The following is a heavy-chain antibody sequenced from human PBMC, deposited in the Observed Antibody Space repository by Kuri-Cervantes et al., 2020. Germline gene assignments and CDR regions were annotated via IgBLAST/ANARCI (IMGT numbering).Heavy chain of an antibody. CDR1: GFTFDDYA. CDR3: AREGATSGSFDF. CDR2: IWYDGSNK. Sequence: LSLTCAAYGFTFDDYAMHWVRQAPGKGLEWVAVIWYDGSNKYYADSVKGRFTISRDNSKNTVYLQMENLRGEDTGVYYCAREGATSGSFDFWGQGTPVTVSS. V-gene: IGHV3-33*08. D-gene: IGHD1-26*01. J-gene: IGHJ4*02.